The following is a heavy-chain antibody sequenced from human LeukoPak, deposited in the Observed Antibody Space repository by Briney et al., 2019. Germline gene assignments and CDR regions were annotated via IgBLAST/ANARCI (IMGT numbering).Heavy chain of an antibody. CDR2: IYTSGTT. CDR1: GGSISSGSYY. D-gene: IGHD3-10*01. J-gene: IGHJ4*02. CDR3: ARDAKYYYGSRTYFFFEY. Sequence: PSQTLSLTCTVSGGSISSGSYYWSWIRQPAGKGLEWIGHIYTSGTTNYNPSLKSRVTMSIDTSKNQFSLKLSSITAADTAVYYCARDAKYYYGSRTYFFFEYWGQGTPLTVSS. V-gene: IGHV4-61*09.